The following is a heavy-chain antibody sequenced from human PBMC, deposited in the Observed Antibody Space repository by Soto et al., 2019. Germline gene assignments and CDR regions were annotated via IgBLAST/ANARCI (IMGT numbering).Heavy chain of an antibody. CDR1: GYTLTELS. V-gene: IGHV1-24*01. J-gene: IGHJ5*02. CDR2: IDPEDGET. CDR3: ARPTHYYDSSGYYLDP. Sequence: ASVKVSCKVSGYTLTELSMHWVRQAPGKGLEWMGGIDPEDGETIYAQKFQGRVTITKDTSASTAYMELSSLRSEDTAVYYCARPTHYYDSSGYYLDPWGRGTLVTVSS. D-gene: IGHD3-22*01.